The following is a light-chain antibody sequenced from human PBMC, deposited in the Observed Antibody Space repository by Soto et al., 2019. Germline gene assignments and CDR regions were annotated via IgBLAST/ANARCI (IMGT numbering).Light chain of an antibody. V-gene: IGLV1-51*02. Sequence: QSVLTQPPSVSAAPGQKVTISCSGSSSNIGKNYVSWYQQLPGTAPKLLIYENNKHPSRIPDRVSGSESGTSATLGITGLQTGDEADYYCGTWDSSLSSFVFGTGTKLTVL. CDR1: SSNIGKNY. CDR2: ENN. CDR3: GTWDSSLSSFV. J-gene: IGLJ1*01.